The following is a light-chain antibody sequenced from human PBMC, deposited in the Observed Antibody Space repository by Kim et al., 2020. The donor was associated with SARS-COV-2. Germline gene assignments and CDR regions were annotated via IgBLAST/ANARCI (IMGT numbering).Light chain of an antibody. CDR1: QSITNNY. CDR3: QHYGSSWT. Sequence: IVLTQSPGTLSLSPGERATLSCRASQSITNNYLAWYHQKPGQAPRLLIYESSNRAADIPDRFSGSGSGTDFTLTISSLHPEDFAIYYCQHYGSSWTFGRGTKVDIK. CDR2: ESS. V-gene: IGKV3-20*01. J-gene: IGKJ1*01.